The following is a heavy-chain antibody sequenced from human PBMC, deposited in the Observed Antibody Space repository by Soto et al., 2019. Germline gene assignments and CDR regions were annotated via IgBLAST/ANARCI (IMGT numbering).Heavy chain of an antibody. J-gene: IGHJ6*02. CDR1: GFTFRSYA. D-gene: IGHD3-16*01. CDR2: VTYDGSSG. CDR3: ASRVYNYGAPIYYAYYGMDV. V-gene: IGHV3-30*04. Sequence: QVQLVESGGGVVQPGRSLRLSCEVSGFTFRSYAMHWVRQAPGRGLEWVATVTYDGSSGYYADSVKGRFTISRDNPKNTLYLQMNSLRVEDTAVYYCASRVYNYGAPIYYAYYGMDVWGQGTTVTVSS.